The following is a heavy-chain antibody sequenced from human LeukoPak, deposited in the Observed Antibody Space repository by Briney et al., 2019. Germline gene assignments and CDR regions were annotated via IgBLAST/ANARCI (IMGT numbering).Heavy chain of an antibody. D-gene: IGHD1-14*01. Sequence: SVKVSCKASGGTFSSYAISWVRQAPGHGLEWMGGIIPIFGTANYAQKFQGRVTITADKSTSTAYMELSSLRSEDTAVYYCAREKDNQGYFQHWGQGTLVTVSS. J-gene: IGHJ1*01. CDR2: IIPIFGTA. CDR3: AREKDNQGYFQH. V-gene: IGHV1-69*06. CDR1: GGTFSSYA.